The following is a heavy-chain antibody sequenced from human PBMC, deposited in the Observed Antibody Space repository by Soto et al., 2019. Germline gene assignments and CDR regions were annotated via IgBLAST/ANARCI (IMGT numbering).Heavy chain of an antibody. Sequence: QVQIVESGGGLVKPGGSLRLSCAASGFTFSAYYMGWVRLAPGRGLEWVAYLSQTVTAIHYADSVRGRFTISRDNAANSVYLHMSNLRAEDTAMYYCARWSSAFDYWGQGTRVTVSS. CDR3: ARWSSAFDY. J-gene: IGHJ4*02. CDR1: GFTFSAYY. V-gene: IGHV3-11*01. CDR2: LSQTVTAI.